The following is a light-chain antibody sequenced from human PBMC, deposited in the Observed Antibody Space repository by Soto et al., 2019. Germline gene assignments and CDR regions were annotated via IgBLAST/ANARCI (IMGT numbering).Light chain of an antibody. CDR1: SSDVGGYNY. V-gene: IGLV2-14*01. J-gene: IGLJ1*01. Sequence: QSALTHPASVSGCPGQSITISCTGTSSDVGGYNYVSWYQQHPGKAPKLMLYDVSNRSSGVSNRFSGSMSGNTASLTSTGLQPDDDADYYFSSYTRSSTLYYVFGTGTKLTVL. CDR2: DVS. CDR3: SSYTRSSTLYYV.